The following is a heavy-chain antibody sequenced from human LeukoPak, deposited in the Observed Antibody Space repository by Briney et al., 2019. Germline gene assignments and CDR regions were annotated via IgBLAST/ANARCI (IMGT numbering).Heavy chain of an antibody. V-gene: IGHV4-39*01. CDR2: IYHSGST. Sequence: SETLSLTCTVSGGTISGSNYYWGWIRQSPGKEPEWIGNIYHSGSTYYNPSLKSRVTISVDTPKNQFSLKLRSVAAADTALYYCARTYTGSDFDPRGQGTLVTVSS. CDR1: GGTISGSNYY. CDR3: ARTYTGSDFDP. D-gene: IGHD1-26*01. J-gene: IGHJ5*02.